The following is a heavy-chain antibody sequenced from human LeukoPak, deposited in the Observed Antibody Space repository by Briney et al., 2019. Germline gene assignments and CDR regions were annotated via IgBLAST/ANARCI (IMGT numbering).Heavy chain of an antibody. CDR1: GGSISSYY. CDR2: LYHTETT. V-gene: IGHV4-59*01. Sequence: SETLSLTCTVSGGSISSYYWSWIRQSPGKGLEWIGYLYHTETTKYNPSLKSRVTITVDTSKNQLSLHLTSVTSADTAVYYCARDRGGSSGWSESFEYWGQGTLLTVCS. D-gene: IGHD6-19*01. CDR3: ARDRGGSSGWSESFEY. J-gene: IGHJ4*02.